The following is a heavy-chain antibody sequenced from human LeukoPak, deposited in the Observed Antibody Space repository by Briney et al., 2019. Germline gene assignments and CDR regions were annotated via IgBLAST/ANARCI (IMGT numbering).Heavy chain of an antibody. J-gene: IGHJ4*02. Sequence: GGSLRLSCAASGFTFSSYAMSWARQAPGKGLEWVSAISGSGGSTYYADSVKGRFTISRDNSKNTLYLQMNSLRAEDTAVYYCAKDRRQQLVPHYFDYWGQGTLVTVSS. V-gene: IGHV3-23*01. D-gene: IGHD6-13*01. CDR2: ISGSGGST. CDR3: AKDRRQQLVPHYFDY. CDR1: GFTFSSYA.